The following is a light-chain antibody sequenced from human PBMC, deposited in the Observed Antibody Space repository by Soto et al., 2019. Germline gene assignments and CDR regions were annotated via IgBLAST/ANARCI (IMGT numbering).Light chain of an antibody. J-gene: IGLJ1*01. V-gene: IGLV2-23*02. CDR2: EVT. CDR1: NSDVGSYDL. CDR3: CSYAGSGTYV. Sequence: QSALTQPASVSGSPGQSITISCTGTNSDVGSYDLVSWYQQDPGKAPKLMIYEVTKRPSGVSNRFSGSKSGNTASLTISGLQAEDEADYYCCSYAGSGTYVFGTGTKLTVL.